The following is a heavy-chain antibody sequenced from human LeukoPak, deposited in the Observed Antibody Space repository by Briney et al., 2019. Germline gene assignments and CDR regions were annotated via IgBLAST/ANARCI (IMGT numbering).Heavy chain of an antibody. J-gene: IGHJ4*02. CDR2: ISTYNGNT. V-gene: IGHV1-18*01. Sequence: ASVKVSCKASGYTFTSYGISWVRQAPGQGLEWMGWISTYNGNTNYAQKLQGRVTTTTDTSTSTAYMEVRSLRSDDTAVYYCAVSSGVAGNSIDFDYWGQGTLVTVSS. D-gene: IGHD6-19*01. CDR3: AVSSGVAGNSIDFDY. CDR1: GYTFTSYG.